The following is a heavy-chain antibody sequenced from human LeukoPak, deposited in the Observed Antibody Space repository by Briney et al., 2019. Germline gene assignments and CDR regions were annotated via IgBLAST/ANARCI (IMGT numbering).Heavy chain of an antibody. V-gene: IGHV4-59*12. CDR3: ASHSGGYAY. CDR2: IYYSGGT. CDR1: GGSISSYY. D-gene: IGHD5-12*01. J-gene: IGHJ4*02. Sequence: SETLSLTCTVSGGSISSYYWSWIRQPPGKGLEWIGYIYYSGGTYYNPSLKSRVTISVDTSKNQFSLKLTSVTAADTAVYYCASHSGGYAYWGQGTLVTVSS.